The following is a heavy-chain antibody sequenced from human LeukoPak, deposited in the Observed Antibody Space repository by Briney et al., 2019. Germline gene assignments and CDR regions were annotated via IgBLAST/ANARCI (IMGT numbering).Heavy chain of an antibody. Sequence: PGGSLRLSCAASGFSFSDFWMSWVRQAPGKGLEWVANIKQDGSEKYYVDSVKGRFTISRDNAKNSLYLQMNSLRAEDTAVYYCARDGYSSSWYVGGDTDYWGQGTLVTVSS. J-gene: IGHJ4*02. CDR1: GFSFSDFW. V-gene: IGHV3-7*01. CDR3: ARDGYSSSWYVGGDTDY. D-gene: IGHD6-13*01. CDR2: IKQDGSEK.